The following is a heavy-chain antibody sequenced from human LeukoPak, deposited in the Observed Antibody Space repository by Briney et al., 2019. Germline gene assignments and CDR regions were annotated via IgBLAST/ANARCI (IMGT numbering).Heavy chain of an antibody. J-gene: IGHJ6*03. V-gene: IGHV1-18*01. D-gene: IGHD3-10*01. CDR3: ARALGSGIFYYYYYMDV. Sequence: ASVKVSCKASGYTFTSYGISWVRQAPGQGLEWMGWISAYNGNTNYAQKLQGRVTMTTDTSTSTAYMELRSLRSDDTAVYYCARALGSGIFYYYYYMDVWGKGTTVTISS. CDR1: GYTFTSYG. CDR2: ISAYNGNT.